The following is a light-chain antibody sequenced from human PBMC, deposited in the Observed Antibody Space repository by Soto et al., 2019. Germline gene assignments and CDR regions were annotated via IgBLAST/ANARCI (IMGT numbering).Light chain of an antibody. CDR2: GVA. J-gene: IGKJ4*01. V-gene: IGKV3-15*01. CDR3: QQYKTLLT. CDR1: QSVDYN. Sequence: EVVLTQSPATLSVSPGERVTLSCRASQSVDYNLAWYQQKPGQAPRLLIYGVATRATGIPAGFSGSASGTEFTLTISSLQSADVAIYYCQQYKTLLTFGGGTKVEIK.